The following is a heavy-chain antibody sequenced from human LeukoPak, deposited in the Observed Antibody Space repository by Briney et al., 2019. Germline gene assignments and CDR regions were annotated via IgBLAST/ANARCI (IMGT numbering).Heavy chain of an antibody. CDR3: ARSRGATGPNGGDY. D-gene: IGHD1-26*01. J-gene: IGHJ4*02. CDR2: ISWNSGSI. CDR1: GFTFDDYA. V-gene: IGHV3-9*01. Sequence: GGSLGLSCAASGFTFDDYAMHWVRQAPGKGLEWVSGISWNSGSIGYADSVKGRFTISRDNAKNSLYLQMNSLRAEDTALYYCARSRGATGPNGGDYWGQGTLVTVSS.